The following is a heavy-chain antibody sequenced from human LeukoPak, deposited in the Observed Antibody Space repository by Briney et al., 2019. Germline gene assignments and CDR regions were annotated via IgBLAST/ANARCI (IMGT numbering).Heavy chain of an antibody. J-gene: IGHJ4*02. V-gene: IGHV3-23*01. CDR1: GFTFSSYS. CDR2: ISGSGGNT. Sequence: GGSLRLSCAASGFTFSSYSMSWVRQAPGKGLDWVSTISGSGGNTYYADSVKGRFTISRDNPKNTLYLQMNSLRAEDTAVYYCARSGMAVAATPWDWGQGTLVTVSS. D-gene: IGHD6-19*01. CDR3: ARSGMAVAATPWD.